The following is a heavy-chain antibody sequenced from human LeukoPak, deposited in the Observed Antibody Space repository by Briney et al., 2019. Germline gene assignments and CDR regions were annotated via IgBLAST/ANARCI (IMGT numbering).Heavy chain of an antibody. V-gene: IGHV3-66*01. D-gene: IGHD6-19*01. CDR2: IYSGGST. Sequence: GGSLRLSCAASGFTVSSNYMSWVRQAPGKGLEWVSVIYSGGSTYYADSVKGRFTISRDNSKNTLCLQMNSLRAEDTAVYYCARDGYSSGWIDYWGQGTLVTVSS. CDR3: ARDGYSSGWIDY. J-gene: IGHJ4*02. CDR1: GFTVSSNY.